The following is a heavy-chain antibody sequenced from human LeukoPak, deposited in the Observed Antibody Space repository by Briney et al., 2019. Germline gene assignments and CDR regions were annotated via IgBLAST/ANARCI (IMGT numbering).Heavy chain of an antibody. V-gene: IGHV4-39*01. CDR1: GGSISSSSYY. CDR3: ARHTLGIAAAGKWFDP. D-gene: IGHD6-13*01. Sequence: SETQSLTCTVSGGSISSSSYYWGWIRQPPGKGLEWIGSMYYSGSTYYNPSLKSRVTISVDTSKNQFSLKLSSVTAADTAVYYCARHTLGIAAAGKWFDPWGQGTLVTVSS. J-gene: IGHJ5*02. CDR2: MYYSGST.